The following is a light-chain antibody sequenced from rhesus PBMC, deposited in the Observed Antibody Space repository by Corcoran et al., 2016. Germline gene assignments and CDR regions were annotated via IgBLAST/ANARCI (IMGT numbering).Light chain of an antibody. V-gene: IGKV3-53*01. Sequence: HVILTQSPATLSLSPGERATLSCRASQSVGSSFAWYQQKPGQAPRLLIYGASSRATGLPDRFSGSGSGTEFTLTISSLEPEYVAVYYCQKYSSSPFTFGPGTKLDIK. CDR3: QKYSSSPFT. CDR1: QSVGSS. CDR2: GAS. J-gene: IGKJ3*01.